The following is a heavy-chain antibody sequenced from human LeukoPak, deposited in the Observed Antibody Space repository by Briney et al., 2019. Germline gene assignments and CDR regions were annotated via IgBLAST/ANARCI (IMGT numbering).Heavy chain of an antibody. D-gene: IGHD3-3*01. CDR3: ARGGPIFGVGLLLLDYYYYGMDV. V-gene: IGHV1-2*02. CDR1: GYTFTGYY. CDR2: INPNSGGT. J-gene: IGHJ6*02. Sequence: ASVKVSCKASGYTFTGYYMHWVRQAPGQGLEWMGWINPNSGGTNYAQKFQGRVTMTRDTSISTAYMELSRLRSDDTAVYYCARGGPIFGVGLLLLDYYYYGMDVWGQGTTVTVSS.